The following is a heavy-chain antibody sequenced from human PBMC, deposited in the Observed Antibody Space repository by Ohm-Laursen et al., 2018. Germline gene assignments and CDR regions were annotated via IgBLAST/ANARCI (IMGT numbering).Heavy chain of an antibody. CDR1: GFTFSSYA. CDR3: TKGSYISSFEGVH. J-gene: IGHJ4*02. CDR2: ITGGSGNT. V-gene: IGHV3-23*01. D-gene: IGHD3-3*02. Sequence: SLRLSCAASGFTFSSYAMTWVRQAPGRGLEWVSGITGGSGNTYYADSVKGRFTISRDNSKNTLYLQMNSLRPEDTALYYCTKGSYISSFEGVHWGQGTLVTVSS.